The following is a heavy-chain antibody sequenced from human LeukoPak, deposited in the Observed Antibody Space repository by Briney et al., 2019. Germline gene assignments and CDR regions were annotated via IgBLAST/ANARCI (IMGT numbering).Heavy chain of an antibody. CDR3: AKSGSGSYQGDY. CDR2: ISGSGGST. Sequence: GGSLRLSCAASGFTFSSYAMSWVRQAPGKGLEWVSAISGSGGSTYYADSVKGRFTISRDNSKNTLYLQMNSLGAEDTAVYYCAKSGSGSYQGDYWGQGTLVTVSS. D-gene: IGHD3-10*01. J-gene: IGHJ4*02. CDR1: GFTFSSYA. V-gene: IGHV3-23*01.